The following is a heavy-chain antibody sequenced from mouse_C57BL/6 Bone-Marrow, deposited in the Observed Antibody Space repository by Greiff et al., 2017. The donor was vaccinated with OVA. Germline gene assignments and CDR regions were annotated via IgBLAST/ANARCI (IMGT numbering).Heavy chain of an antibody. V-gene: IGHV3-1*01. CDR1: GYSITSGYD. CDR3: ARGTVDYFDY. Sequence: EVKLVESGPGMVKPSQSLSLTCTVTGYSITSGYDWHWIRHFPGNKLEWMGYISYSGSTNYNPSLKSRISITHDTSKNHFFLKLNSVTTEDTATYYCARGTVDYFDYWGQGTTLTVSS. D-gene: IGHD1-1*01. J-gene: IGHJ2*01. CDR2: ISYSGST.